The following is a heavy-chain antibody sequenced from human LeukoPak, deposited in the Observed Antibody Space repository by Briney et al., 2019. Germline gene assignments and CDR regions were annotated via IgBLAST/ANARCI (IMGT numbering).Heavy chain of an antibody. D-gene: IGHD3-16*02. J-gene: IGHJ4*02. CDR1: GGSISSGGYY. Sequence: SETLSLTCTVSGGSISSGGYYWSWIRQHPGKGLEWIGYIYYSGSTYHNPSLKSRVTISVDTPKNQFSLKLSSVTAADTAVYYCARGNLYDYVWGSYRYTHFDYWGQGTLVTVSS. CDR3: ARGNLYDYVWGSYRYTHFDY. V-gene: IGHV4-31*03. CDR2: IYYSGST.